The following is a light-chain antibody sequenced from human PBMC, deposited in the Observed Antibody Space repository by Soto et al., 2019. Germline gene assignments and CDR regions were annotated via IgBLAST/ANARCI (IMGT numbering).Light chain of an antibody. Sequence: EIVMTQSPATLSVSPWERATLSCRASQSVSSYLAWYQQKPGQAPRLLIYGPSTRATGIPARFSGSGSGTEFTLTISSLQSEDFAVYYCQQYHNWPLTFGGGTKVDIK. J-gene: IGKJ4*01. CDR1: QSVSSY. CDR3: QQYHNWPLT. CDR2: GPS. V-gene: IGKV3-15*01.